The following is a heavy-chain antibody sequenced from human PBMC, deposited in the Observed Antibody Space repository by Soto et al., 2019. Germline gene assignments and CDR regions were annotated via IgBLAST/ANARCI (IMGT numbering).Heavy chain of an antibody. CDR1: GGSISDYF. J-gene: IGHJ4*02. Sequence: SETLSLTCTVSGGSISDYFWSWIRQPPGKGLEWIGYIYYSGHTNYNPSLKSRVTISVDTSKNQFSLNLSSVAAADTAVYYCARVPLGSSYGYFDYWGQGTLVTVSS. CDR3: ARVPLGSSYGYFDY. V-gene: IGHV4-59*01. CDR2: IYYSGHT. D-gene: IGHD5-18*01.